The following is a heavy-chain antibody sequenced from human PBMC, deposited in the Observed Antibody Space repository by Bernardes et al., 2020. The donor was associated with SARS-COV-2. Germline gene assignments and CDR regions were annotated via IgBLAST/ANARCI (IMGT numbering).Heavy chain of an antibody. CDR3: VRCGLGPNYDFDH. CDR1: GFTFSNAW. J-gene: IGHJ4*02. V-gene: IGHV3-15*07. Sequence: GGSLRLSCAASGFTFSNAWMNWVRQAPGKGLEWVGHIKRKTDGGTTDYAAPVKGRFTISGDDSKNTLYLQMNSLKTEDTAVYFCVRCGLGPNYDFDHWGQGTQVAVSS. CDR2: IKRKTDGGTT. D-gene: IGHD1-7*01.